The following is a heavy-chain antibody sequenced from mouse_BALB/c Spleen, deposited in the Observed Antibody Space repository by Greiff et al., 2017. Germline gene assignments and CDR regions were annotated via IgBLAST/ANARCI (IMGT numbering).Heavy chain of an antibody. CDR3: ARGGYDLSY. D-gene: IGHD2-2*01. J-gene: IGHJ3*01. CDR2: ISTYYGDA. Sequence: QVQLKESGAELVRPGVSVKISCKGSGYTFTDYAMHWVKQSHAKSLEWIGVISTYYGDASYNQKFKGKATMTVDKSSSTAYMELARLTSEDSAIYYCARGGYDLSYWGQGTLVTVSA. CDR1: GYTFTDYA. V-gene: IGHV1S137*01.